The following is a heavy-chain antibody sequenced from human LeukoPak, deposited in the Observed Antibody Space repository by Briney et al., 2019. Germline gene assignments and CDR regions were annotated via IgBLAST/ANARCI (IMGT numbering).Heavy chain of an antibody. J-gene: IGHJ4*02. D-gene: IGHD3-10*01. CDR1: GFTFSRYN. CDR2: ITSSSIYK. V-gene: IGHV3-21*01. CDR3: ARDGITMRILEY. Sequence: GGSLRLSCATSGFTFSRYNMHWVRQAPGKGLEWVSSITSSSIYKYYADSMKGRFTISRDNAKNSLYLQMDSLRAEDTAVYYCARDGITMRILEYWGQGTLVTVSS.